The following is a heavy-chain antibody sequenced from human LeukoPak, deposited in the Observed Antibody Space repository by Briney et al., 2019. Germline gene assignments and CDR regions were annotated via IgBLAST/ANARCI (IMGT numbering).Heavy chain of an antibody. CDR2: ISSSGSTI. CDR3: ARGRWLQPLDY. D-gene: IGHD5-24*01. J-gene: IGHJ4*02. V-gene: IGHV3-48*03. Sequence: GGSLRLSCAASGFTFSSYEMNWVRQAPGKGLEWVSYISSSGSTIYYADSVKGRFTISRDNAKNSLYLQMNSLRAEDTAVYYCARGRWLQPLDYWGQRTLVTVSS. CDR1: GFTFSSYE.